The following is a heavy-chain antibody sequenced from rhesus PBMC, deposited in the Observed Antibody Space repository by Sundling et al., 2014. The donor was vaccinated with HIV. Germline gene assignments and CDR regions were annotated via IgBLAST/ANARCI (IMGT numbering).Heavy chain of an antibody. Sequence: EVQLVESGGGLAKPGGSLRLSCAASGFTFSGYAFHWVRQAPGKGLEWVSAVSVGGSTYYSDSLKGRFTISRDSSKNTVSLHMSSLRAEDTAVYYCAKTITTMITANFDSWGQGVLVTVSS. CDR3: AKTITTMITANFDS. V-gene: IGHV3-103*01. CDR1: GFTFSGYA. D-gene: IGHD3-9*01. J-gene: IGHJ4*01. CDR2: VSVGGST.